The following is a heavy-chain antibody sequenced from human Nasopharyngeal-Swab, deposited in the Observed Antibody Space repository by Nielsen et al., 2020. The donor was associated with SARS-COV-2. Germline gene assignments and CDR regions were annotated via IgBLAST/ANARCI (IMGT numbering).Heavy chain of an antibody. Sequence: VRQAPGKGLEWVAVISYDGSNKYYADSVKGRFTISRDNSKNTLDLQMNSLTTDDTAVYYCAREGSFRYFDWLLYPLYYGMDVWGQGTTVTVSS. V-gene: IGHV3-30*03. CDR3: AREGSFRYFDWLLYPLYYGMDV. D-gene: IGHD3-9*01. CDR2: ISYDGSNK. J-gene: IGHJ6*02.